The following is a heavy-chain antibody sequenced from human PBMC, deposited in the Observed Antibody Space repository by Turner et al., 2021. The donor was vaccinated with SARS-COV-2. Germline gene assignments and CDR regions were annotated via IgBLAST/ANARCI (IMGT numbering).Heavy chain of an antibody. CDR1: GFTFSNYA. J-gene: IGHJ2*01. D-gene: IGHD1-26*01. CDR2: LSGSGDST. V-gene: IGHV3-23*01. CDR3: AKVGGWELRRKWFFDL. Sequence: EVQLLESGGGLVQPGGSLRLSCAASGFTFSNYAMSWVRQAPGKVLEWVSFLSGSGDSTYHADSVKGRFTISRDNSKNTLYLQMNSLRADDTAVYYCAKVGGWELRRKWFFDLWGRGTLVSVSS.